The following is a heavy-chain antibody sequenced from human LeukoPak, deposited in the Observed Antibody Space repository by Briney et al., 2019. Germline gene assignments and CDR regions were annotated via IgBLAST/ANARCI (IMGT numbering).Heavy chain of an antibody. V-gene: IGHV3-11*04. Sequence: GGSLRLSCAASGFNFSDYFMSWIRQAPGKGLEWVSYISGGGGIMYYADSVKGRFTISRDNAKNSLFLQMNSLRGEDTAVYYCAKDHSNALLRFGEVIRKTRDGYFDYWGQGTLVTVSS. D-gene: IGHD3-10*01. CDR2: ISGGGGIM. CDR1: GFNFSDYF. CDR3: AKDHSNALLRFGEVIRKTRDGYFDY. J-gene: IGHJ4*02.